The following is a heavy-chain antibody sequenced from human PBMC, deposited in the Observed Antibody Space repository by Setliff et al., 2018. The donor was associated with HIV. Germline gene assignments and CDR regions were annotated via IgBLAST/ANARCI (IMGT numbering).Heavy chain of an antibody. V-gene: IGHV4-4*07. CDR2: MHTSGNT. J-gene: IGHJ5*02. D-gene: IGHD7-27*01. CDR3: ARFTVEVFGAGEPSWFDP. Sequence: SETLSLTCTSSGDSISGYYWSWIRQPAGKGLEWIGRMHTSGNTNYNPSLKSRVTMSVDTSKNQFSLNLSSVIAADTAIYFCARFTVEVFGAGEPSWFDPWGQGILVTVSS. CDR1: GDSISGYY.